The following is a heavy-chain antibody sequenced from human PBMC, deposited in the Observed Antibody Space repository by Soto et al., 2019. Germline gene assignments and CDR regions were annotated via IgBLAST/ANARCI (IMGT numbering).Heavy chain of an antibody. V-gene: IGHV3-7*01. J-gene: IGHJ4*02. CDR1: GFTFSSYW. CDR3: ARLHTYYYDSSGPDQRPKIDY. Sequence: PGGSLRLSCAASGFTFSSYWMNWVRQAPGKGLEWVANIKQDGSEKYYADSVKGRFTISRDNAKNSLYLQMNSLRDEDTAVYYCARLHTYYYDSSGPDQRPKIDYWGQGTLVTVSS. CDR2: IKQDGSEK. D-gene: IGHD3-22*01.